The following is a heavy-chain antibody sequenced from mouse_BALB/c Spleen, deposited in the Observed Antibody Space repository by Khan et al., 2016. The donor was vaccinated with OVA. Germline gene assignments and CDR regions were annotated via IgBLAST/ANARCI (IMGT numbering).Heavy chain of an antibody. J-gene: IGHJ2*01. Sequence: QVRLQQSGAELARPGASVKLSCKASGYTFTRYWMQWVKQRPGQGLEWIGAIYPGDGDTKYTQKFKGKATLTADKSSSTAYMKLSSLASEDSAVYYCASHYGSDFDYWGQGTTLTVSS. CDR1: GYTFTRYW. D-gene: IGHD2-1*01. CDR2: IYPGDGDT. CDR3: ASHYGSDFDY. V-gene: IGHV1-87*01.